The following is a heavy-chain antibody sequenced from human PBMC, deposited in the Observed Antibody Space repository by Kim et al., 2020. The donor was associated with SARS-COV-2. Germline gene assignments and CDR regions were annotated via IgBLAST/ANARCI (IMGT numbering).Heavy chain of an antibody. J-gene: IGHJ4*01. CDR2: ISSSSSYI. V-gene: IGHV3-21*01. Sequence: GGSLRLSFAASGFTFSSYSMNWVRQAPGKGLEWVSSISSSSSYIYYADSVKGRFTISRDNAKNSLYLQMNSLRAEDTAVYYCARFLLWGSFEGPRADYWGDGALVPVS. D-gene: IGHD3-16*01. CDR3: ARFLLWGSFEGPRADY. CDR1: GFTFSSYS.